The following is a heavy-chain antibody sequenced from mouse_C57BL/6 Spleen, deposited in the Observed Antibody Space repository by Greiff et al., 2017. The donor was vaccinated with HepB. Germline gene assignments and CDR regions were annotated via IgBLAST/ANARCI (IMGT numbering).Heavy chain of an antibody. CDR3: ARSGLRPAMDY. Sequence: VQLQQPGAELVRPGSSVKLSCKASGYTFTSYWMDWVKQRPGQGLEWIGNIYPSDSETHYNQKFKDKATLTVDKSSSTAYMQLSSLTSEDSAVYYCARSGLRPAMDYWGQGTSVTVSS. V-gene: IGHV1-61*01. CDR2: IYPSDSET. J-gene: IGHJ4*01. D-gene: IGHD2-4*01. CDR1: GYTFTSYW.